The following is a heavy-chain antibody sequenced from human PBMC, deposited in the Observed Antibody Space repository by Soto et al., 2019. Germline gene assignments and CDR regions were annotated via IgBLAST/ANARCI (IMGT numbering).Heavy chain of an antibody. CDR1: GFTFSNFA. V-gene: IGHV3-33*01. Sequence: QVQLVESGGGVVQPGRSLRLSCAASGFTFSNFAMHWIRQAPGKGLEWVAVIWPDGSRKYYADSVKGRFTISRDNSKNTLYVQMNSLIGEETAVYYCARAKLVGATHAFDVWGQGTMVTVSS. J-gene: IGHJ3*01. D-gene: IGHD1-26*01. CDR2: IWPDGSRK. CDR3: ARAKLVGATHAFDV.